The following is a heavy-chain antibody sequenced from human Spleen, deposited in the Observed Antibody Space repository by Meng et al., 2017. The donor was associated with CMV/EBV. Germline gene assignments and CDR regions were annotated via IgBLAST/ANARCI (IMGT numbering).Heavy chain of an antibody. CDR3: AREPTYYYDSSGEV. D-gene: IGHD3-22*01. CDR2: IDYSGST. CDR1: GDSIGNRNYF. Sequence: GSLRLSCTVSGDSIGNRNYFWGWIRQPPGKGLEWIGSIDYSGSTYPNPSLKSRVSMSIDTSKNQFSLRLSSVSAADTAVYYCAREPTYYYDSSGEVWGQGTLVTVSS. V-gene: IGHV4-39*07. J-gene: IGHJ4*02.